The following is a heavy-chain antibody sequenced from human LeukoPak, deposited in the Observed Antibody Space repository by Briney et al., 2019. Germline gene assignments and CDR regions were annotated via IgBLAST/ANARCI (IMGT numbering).Heavy chain of an antibody. V-gene: IGHV4-39*02. D-gene: IGHD3-16*02. Sequence: PSETLSLTCTVSGGSISSSSYYWGWIRQPPGKGLEWIGSIYYSGSAYYNPSLQSRVTISIDTSKNQFSLKLNSVTAADTAVYYCARDGVYYDYVWGSYRQTKENWFDPWGQGTLSPSPQ. CDR3: ARDGVYYDYVWGSYRQTKENWFDP. J-gene: IGHJ5*02. CDR2: IYYSGSA. CDR1: GGSISSSSYY.